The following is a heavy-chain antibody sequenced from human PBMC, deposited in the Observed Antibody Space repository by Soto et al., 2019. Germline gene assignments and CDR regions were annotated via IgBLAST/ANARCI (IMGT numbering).Heavy chain of an antibody. CDR3: ARHPIAAAGPNGGDYFDY. D-gene: IGHD6-13*01. J-gene: IGHJ4*02. CDR2: IYYSGST. CDR1: GGSISSYY. Sequence: SETLSLTCTVSGGSISSYYWSWIRQPPGKGLEWIGYIYYSGSTNYNPSLKSRVTISVDTSKNQFSLKLSSVTAADTAVYYCARHPIAAAGPNGGDYFDYWGQGTLVTVSS. V-gene: IGHV4-59*08.